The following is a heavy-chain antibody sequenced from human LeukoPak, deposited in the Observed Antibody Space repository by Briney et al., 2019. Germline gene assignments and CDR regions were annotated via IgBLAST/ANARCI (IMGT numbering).Heavy chain of an antibody. CDR3: ARGAILGYCSSTSCWDHDAFDI. CDR2: TYYSGST. Sequence: SETLSLTCTVSGGSISSHYWSWIRQPPGKGLEWLGYTYYSGSTNYNPSLKSRVTISVDTFKNQFSLKLSSVTAADTAVYYCARGAILGYCSSTSCWDHDAFDIWGQGTMVTVSS. D-gene: IGHD2-2*01. J-gene: IGHJ3*02. V-gene: IGHV4-59*11. CDR1: GGSISSHY.